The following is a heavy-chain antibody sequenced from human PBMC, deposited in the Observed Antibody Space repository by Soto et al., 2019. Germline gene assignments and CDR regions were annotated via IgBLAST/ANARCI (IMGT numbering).Heavy chain of an antibody. V-gene: IGHV4-34*01. J-gene: IGHJ5*02. CDR3: ARADIVVVPAAIRTYNWFDP. CDR1: GGSFSGYY. D-gene: IGHD2-2*01. Sequence: SETLSLTCAVYGGSFSGYYWSWIRQPPGKGLEWIGEINHSGSTNYNPSLKSRVTISVDTSKNQFSLKLSSVTAADTAVYYCARADIVVVPAAIRTYNWFDPWGQGTLVTVSS. CDR2: INHSGST.